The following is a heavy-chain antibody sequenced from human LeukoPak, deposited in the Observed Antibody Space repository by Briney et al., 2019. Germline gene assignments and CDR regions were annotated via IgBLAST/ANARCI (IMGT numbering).Heavy chain of an antibody. CDR3: ARPHCGGDCWDYGMDV. CDR2: INYSGST. V-gene: IGHV4-39*01. D-gene: IGHD2-21*02. Sequence: ESSETLSLTCSVSGVSMSSSSHYWDWIRQPPGKGLEWIGGINYSGSTYYNPSLQSRVTISRDTSNNQFSLKLSSVTAADTAVYYCARPHCGGDCWDYGMDVWGQGTTVTVSS. CDR1: GVSMSSSSHY. J-gene: IGHJ6*02.